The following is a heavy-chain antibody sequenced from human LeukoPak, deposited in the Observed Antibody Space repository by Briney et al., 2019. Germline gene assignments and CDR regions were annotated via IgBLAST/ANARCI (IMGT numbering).Heavy chain of an antibody. CDR3: ARVPKGGYSPPPDY. Sequence: ASVTVSCTASGYTFTSYGISWVRQAPGQGLEWMGWISAYNGNTNYAQKLQGRVTMTTDTSTSTAYMELRSLRSDDTAVYYCARVPKGGYSPPPDYWGQGTLVTVSS. J-gene: IGHJ4*02. CDR2: ISAYNGNT. V-gene: IGHV1-18*01. D-gene: IGHD5-12*01. CDR1: GYTFTSYG.